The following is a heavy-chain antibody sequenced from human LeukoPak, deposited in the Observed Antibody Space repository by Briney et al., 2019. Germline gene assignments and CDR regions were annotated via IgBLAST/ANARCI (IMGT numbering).Heavy chain of an antibody. D-gene: IGHD1-1*01. CDR1: GFTFTTYT. J-gene: IGHJ4*02. CDR2: ISGSGTDT. V-gene: IGHV3-23*01. Sequence: GGSLRLSCAASGFTFTTYTMTWVRQAPGRGLECVSTISGSGTDTYYADSVKGRFTISRDNSRNTLFLQMNSLRAEDTAVYYCAKDRAGTPWADWGQGTLVTVSS. CDR3: AKDRAGTPWAD.